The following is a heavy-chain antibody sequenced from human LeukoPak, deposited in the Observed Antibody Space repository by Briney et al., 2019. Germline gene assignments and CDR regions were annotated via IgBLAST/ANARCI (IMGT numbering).Heavy chain of an antibody. D-gene: IGHD6-19*01. J-gene: IGHJ4*02. Sequence: PSETLSLTCTVSGGSISSSSYYWGWIRQPPGKGLEWIGSIYYSGSTYYNPSLKSRVTISVDTSKNQFSLKLSSVTAADAAVYYCARQQWLVPLHFDYWGQGTLVTVSS. CDR3: ARQQWLVPLHFDY. CDR2: IYYSGST. V-gene: IGHV4-39*01. CDR1: GGSISSSSYY.